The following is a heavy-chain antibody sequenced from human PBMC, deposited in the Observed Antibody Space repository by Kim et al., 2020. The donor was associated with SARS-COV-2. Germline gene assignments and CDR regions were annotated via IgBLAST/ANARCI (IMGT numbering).Heavy chain of an antibody. CDR1: GFTFSSYS. V-gene: IGHV3-21*01. Sequence: GGSLRLSCAASGFTFSSYSMNWVRQAPGKGLEWVSSISSSSSYIYYADSVKGRFTISRDNAKNSLYLQMNSLRAEDTAVYYCARDFPTYWYSSSSNYYYYGMDVWGQGPTVPVSS. J-gene: IGHJ6*02. CDR2: ISSSSSYI. CDR3: ARDFPTYWYSSSSNYYYYGMDV. D-gene: IGHD6-6*01.